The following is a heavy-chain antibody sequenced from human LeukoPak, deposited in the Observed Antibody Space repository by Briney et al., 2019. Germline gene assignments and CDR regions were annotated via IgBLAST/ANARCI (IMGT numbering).Heavy chain of an antibody. V-gene: IGHV4-30-2*01. CDR1: GGSINSGDYP. Sequence: SQTLSLTCTISGGSINSGDYPWNWIRQTPGKGLEWIGYIYRSGTVYYNPSLDNRVTISVDTSKNQFSLKLSSVSAADTAVYYCARWAPHVSGTYYKAPFDPWGQGTLVTVSS. J-gene: IGHJ5*02. CDR2: IYRSGTV. D-gene: IGHD3-10*01. CDR3: ARWAPHVSGTYYKAPFDP.